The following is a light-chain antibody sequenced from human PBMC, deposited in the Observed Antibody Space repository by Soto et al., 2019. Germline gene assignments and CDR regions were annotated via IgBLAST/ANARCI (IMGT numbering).Light chain of an antibody. CDR1: QSVSSY. V-gene: IGKV3-11*01. J-gene: IGKJ4*01. Sequence: EIVLTQSPATLSLSPGERATLSCRASQSVSSYLAWYQQKPGQAPRLLIYDASNRATGIPARFSGSGSGTDFTLTINSLETEDFAVYYCQHRSNWPLTFGGGTKLEIK. CDR2: DAS. CDR3: QHRSNWPLT.